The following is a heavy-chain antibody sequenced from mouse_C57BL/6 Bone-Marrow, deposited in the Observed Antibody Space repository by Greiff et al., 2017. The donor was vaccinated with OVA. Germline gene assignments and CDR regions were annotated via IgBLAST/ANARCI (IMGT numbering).Heavy chain of an antibody. CDR1: GYTFTSYW. CDR3: ARDLPFAY. Sequence: QVQLKQPGAELVMPGASVKLSCKASGYTFTSYWMHWVKQRPGQGLEWIGEIDPSDSYTNYNQKFKGKSTLTVDKSSSTAYMQLSSLTSEDSAVYYCARDLPFAYWGQGTLVTVSA. J-gene: IGHJ3*01. V-gene: IGHV1-69*01. D-gene: IGHD5-5*01. CDR2: IDPSDSYT.